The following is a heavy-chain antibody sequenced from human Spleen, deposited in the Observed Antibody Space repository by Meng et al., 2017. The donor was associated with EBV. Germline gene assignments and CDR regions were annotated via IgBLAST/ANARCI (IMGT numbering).Heavy chain of an antibody. V-gene: IGHV1-69*01. D-gene: IGHD4-17*01. Sequence: QVQLPQSGAEVKKPGSSVKVSCKASGGIFRSFVFGWVRQAPGQKFEWMGAVTPLFGTAEYAQTFQGRLTITADDSTSSVSMELTSLRSEDTAVYYCGRSLSGDPYFDSWGQGTLVTVSS. CDR3: GRSLSGDPYFDS. CDR1: GGIFRSFV. CDR2: VTPLFGTA. J-gene: IGHJ4*02.